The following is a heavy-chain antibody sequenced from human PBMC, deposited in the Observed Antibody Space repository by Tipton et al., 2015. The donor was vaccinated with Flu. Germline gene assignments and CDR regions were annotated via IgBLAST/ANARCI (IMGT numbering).Heavy chain of an antibody. J-gene: IGHJ4*02. CDR2: INPSGGAA. V-gene: IGHV1-46*01. CDR3: ARDQTLTY. Sequence: QSGPEVEKPGASVRVSCKTSGYTFTKYFIHWVRQAPGQGLEWMGFINPSGGAASYAQNFRGRVTMTRDMSTNTVYMELSSLTFEDTAVYYCARDQTLTYWGQGTLLTVSS. D-gene: IGHD3-9*01. CDR1: GYTFTKYF.